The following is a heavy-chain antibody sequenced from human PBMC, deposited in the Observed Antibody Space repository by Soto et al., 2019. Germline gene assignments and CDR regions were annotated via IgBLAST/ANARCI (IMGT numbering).Heavy chain of an antibody. J-gene: IGHJ4*02. V-gene: IGHV4-61*08. Sequence: SETLSITCTVSGGSITPGGYYWSWIRQHPGKGLEWIAYIYYSGSTNYNPSLKSRVTISVDTSKNQCSLKLSSVTAADTAVYYCARASYYSDSFGYFLDSWGQGKRVTVSS. CDR1: GGSITPGGYY. CDR2: IYYSGST. CDR3: ARASYYSDSFGYFLDS. D-gene: IGHD3-22*01.